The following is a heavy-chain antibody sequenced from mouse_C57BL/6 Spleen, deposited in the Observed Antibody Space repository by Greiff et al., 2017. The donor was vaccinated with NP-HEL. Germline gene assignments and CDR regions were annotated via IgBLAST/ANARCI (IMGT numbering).Heavy chain of an antibody. CDR3: ARRDDYDGFAY. V-gene: IGHV5-17*01. J-gene: IGHJ3*01. D-gene: IGHD2-4*01. CDR2: ISSGSSTI. CDR1: GFTFSDYG. Sequence: EVKLQESGGGLVKPGGSLKLSCAASGFTFSDYGMHWVRQAPEKGLEWVAYISSGSSTIYYADTVKGRFTISRDNAKNTLFLQMTSLRSEDTAMYYCARRDDYDGFAYWGQGTLVTVSA.